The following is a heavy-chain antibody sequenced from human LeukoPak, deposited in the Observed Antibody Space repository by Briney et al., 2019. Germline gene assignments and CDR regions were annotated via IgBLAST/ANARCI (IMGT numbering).Heavy chain of an antibody. CDR3: TRGDYGGFS. CDR2: ISSDGSNK. Sequence: GRSLRLSCAASGFTFSSYVMHWVRQAPGKGLEWVAVISSDGSNKYCADSVKGRFTISRDNSKNTLYLQMNSLRAEDTAVYYCTRGDYGGFSWGQGTLVTVS. V-gene: IGHV3-30-3*01. D-gene: IGHD4-23*01. CDR1: GFTFSSYV. J-gene: IGHJ5*02.